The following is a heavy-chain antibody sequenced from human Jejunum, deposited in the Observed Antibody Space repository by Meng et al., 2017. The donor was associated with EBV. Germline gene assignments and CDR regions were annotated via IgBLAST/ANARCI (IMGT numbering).Heavy chain of an antibody. CDR1: GGSVNSGNVY. D-gene: IGHD5-12*01. J-gene: IGHJ4*02. CDR2: IYYSGST. CDR3: AGLRYSGYDRAFDY. V-gene: IGHV4-61*01. Sequence: QRRLQSSGQGLGNPSETLSLTCTVSGGSVNSGNVYWSWIRQPPGRGLEWIGYIYYSGSTNYIPSLKSRVTISLDTSKNQFSLKLSSVTAADTAVYYCAGLRYSGYDRAFDYWGQGALVTVSS.